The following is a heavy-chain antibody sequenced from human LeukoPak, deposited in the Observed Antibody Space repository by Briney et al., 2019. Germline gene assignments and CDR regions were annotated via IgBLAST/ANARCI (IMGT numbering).Heavy chain of an antibody. CDR3: AKDQDVDTAMVHPANWFDP. D-gene: IGHD5-18*01. J-gene: IGHJ5*02. Sequence: GGSLRLSCAASGFTFSSYAMSWVRQAPGKGLEWVSAISGSGGSTYYADSVKGRFTISRDNSKNTLYLQMNSLRAEDTAVYYCAKDQDVDTAMVHPANWFDPWGQGTLVTVSS. CDR2: ISGSGGST. CDR1: GFTFSSYA. V-gene: IGHV3-23*01.